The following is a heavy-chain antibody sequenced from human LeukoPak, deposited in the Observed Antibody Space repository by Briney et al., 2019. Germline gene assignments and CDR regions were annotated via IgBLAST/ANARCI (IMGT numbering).Heavy chain of an antibody. V-gene: IGHV3-74*01. D-gene: IGHD1-1*01. Sequence: GGSLRLSCAASGFTFSNYWMHWVRQVPGEGLVWVSRIKSDGSITSYADSAKGRFTISRDNAKNTLYLQMNSLRVDDTAVYYCARDTTLGRTEYWGQGTLVTVAS. CDR3: ARDTTLGRTEY. J-gene: IGHJ4*02. CDR2: IKSDGSIT. CDR1: GFTFSNYW.